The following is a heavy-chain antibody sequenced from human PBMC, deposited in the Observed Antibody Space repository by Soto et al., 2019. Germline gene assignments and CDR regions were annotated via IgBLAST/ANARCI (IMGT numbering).Heavy chain of an antibody. CDR1: GGTFSSYA. J-gene: IGHJ6*02. Sequence: QVQLVQSGAEVKKPGSSVKVSCKASGGTFSSYAISWVRQAPGQGLEWMGGIIPIFGTANYAQKFQGRVTITADESTSTAYMELSSLRSEDTAVYYCARVFAMVRGVGYYYYGMDVWGQGTMVTVSS. V-gene: IGHV1-69*01. CDR3: ARVFAMVRGVGYYYYGMDV. D-gene: IGHD3-10*01. CDR2: IIPIFGTA.